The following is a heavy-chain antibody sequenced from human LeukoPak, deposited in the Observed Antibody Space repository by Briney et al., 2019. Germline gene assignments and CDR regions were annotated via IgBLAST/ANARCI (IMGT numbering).Heavy chain of an antibody. J-gene: IGHJ3*02. D-gene: IGHD2-21*02. CDR2: IYYSGST. CDR3: ARLLLFRDAFDI. CDR1: GGSISSSSYY. Sequence: SETLSLTCTVSGGSISSSSYYWGWIRQPPGKGLEWIGSIYYSGSTYYNPSLESRVTISVDTSKNQFSLKLSSVTAADTAVYYCARLLLFRDAFDIWGQGTMVTVSS. V-gene: IGHV4-39*01.